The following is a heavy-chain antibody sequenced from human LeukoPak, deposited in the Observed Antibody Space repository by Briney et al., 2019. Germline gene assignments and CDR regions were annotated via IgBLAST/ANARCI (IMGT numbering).Heavy chain of an antibody. J-gene: IGHJ4*02. CDR3: AKDAHEYSINGEFDY. CDR2: ICYDGSNK. Sequence: PGRSLRLSCAASGFTFSSYGMHWVRQAPGKGLEWVAVICYDGSNKYYADSMKGRFTTSSDNSKNTLYLQMNSLRAEETAVYYCAKDAHEYSINGEFDYWGQGTLVTVSS. D-gene: IGHD6-6*01. V-gene: IGHV3-33*06. CDR1: GFTFSSYG.